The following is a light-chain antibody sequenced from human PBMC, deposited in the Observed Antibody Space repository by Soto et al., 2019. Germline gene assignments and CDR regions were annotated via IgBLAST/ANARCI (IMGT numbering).Light chain of an antibody. CDR3: QQANSFPPIT. Sequence: EIVMTQSPATLSVSKGERATLSCRASQRVRSNLAWYQQKPGQAPRLLIYGASTRATGIPARFSGSGSGTDFTLTISSLQPADFATYYCQQANSFPPITFGQGTRLENK. CDR1: QRVRSN. J-gene: IGKJ5*01. V-gene: IGKV3-15*01. CDR2: GAS.